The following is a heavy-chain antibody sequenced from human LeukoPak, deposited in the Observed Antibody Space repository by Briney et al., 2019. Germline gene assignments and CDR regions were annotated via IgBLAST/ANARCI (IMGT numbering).Heavy chain of an antibody. CDR2: IYPGDSET. J-gene: IGHJ4*02. Sequence: GESLKISCQGSGYSSTNYWIGWVRQMPGKGLEWMGIIYPGDSETRYSPSFQGQVTISADKSISTAYLQWRSLKASDTAMYYCARRSPYDVGYYRDYWGQGTLVTVSS. V-gene: IGHV5-51*01. D-gene: IGHD3-22*01. CDR3: ARRSPYDVGYYRDY. CDR1: GYSSTNYW.